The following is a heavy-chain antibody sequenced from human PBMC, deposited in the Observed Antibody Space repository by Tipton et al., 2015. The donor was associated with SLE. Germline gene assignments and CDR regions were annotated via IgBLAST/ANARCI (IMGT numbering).Heavy chain of an antibody. J-gene: IGHJ3*02. D-gene: IGHD3-16*01. CDR2: IYYSGST. CDR3: ARGGGGGGTDAFDI. Sequence: TLSLTCTVSGGSISSSSYYWGWIRQPPGKGLEWIGSIYYSGSTYYNPSLKSRVTISVDTSKNQFSLKLSSVTAADTAVYYCARGGGGGGTDAFDIWGQGTMVTVSS. CDR1: GGSISSSSYY. V-gene: IGHV4-39*07.